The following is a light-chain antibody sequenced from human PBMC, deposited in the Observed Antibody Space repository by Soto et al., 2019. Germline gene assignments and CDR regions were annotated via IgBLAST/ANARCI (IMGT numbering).Light chain of an antibody. CDR3: QQYYSTPWT. J-gene: IGKJ1*01. CDR1: QSVLYSSNNKNY. Sequence: DIVMTQSPDSLAVSLGERATINCKSSQSVLYSSNNKNYLAWYQQKPGQPPKLLIYWASTRESGVPDRFSGRGSGTDFTLTISSLQGADVAVYYCQQYYSTPWTFGQGTKVEIK. CDR2: WAS. V-gene: IGKV4-1*01.